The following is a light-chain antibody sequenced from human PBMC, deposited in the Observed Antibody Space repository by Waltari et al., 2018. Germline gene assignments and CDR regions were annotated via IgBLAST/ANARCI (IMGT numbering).Light chain of an antibody. Sequence: EIVLTQSPGTLSLSPGERATLSCRASQSVSTNKLAWYQQRPGQAPRLLIFGASNRATGIPDGFSGSGSGTDFTLTISRLEPEDFAMYYCQQYGSSPLTFGPGTKVDIK. CDR2: GAS. CDR3: QQYGSSPLT. V-gene: IGKV3-20*01. J-gene: IGKJ3*01. CDR1: QSVSTNK.